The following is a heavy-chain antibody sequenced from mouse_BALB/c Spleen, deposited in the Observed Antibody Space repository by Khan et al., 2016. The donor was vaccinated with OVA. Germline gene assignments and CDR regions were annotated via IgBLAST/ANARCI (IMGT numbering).Heavy chain of an antibody. V-gene: IGHV1S137*01. CDR1: GYTFTDYA. Sequence: QVQLQQSGPELVRPGVSGKISCKGSGYTFTDYAMYWVKQSHAESLEWIGLISTYSGNTNYNQKFKGKATMTVDKSSTTAYLELARLTSEDSAIYYCTGPAYDAYCDYWGQGTTLTVSS. J-gene: IGHJ2*01. D-gene: IGHD2-3*01. CDR3: TGPAYDAYCDY. CDR2: ISTYSGNT.